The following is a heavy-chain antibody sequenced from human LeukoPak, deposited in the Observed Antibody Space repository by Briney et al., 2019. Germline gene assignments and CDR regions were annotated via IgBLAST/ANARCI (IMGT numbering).Heavy chain of an antibody. CDR1: GFTFSSYS. Sequence: GGSLRLSCAASGFTFSSYSMNWVRQAPGKGLEWVSSISSSSSYIYYADSVKGRFTISRDNAKNSLYLQMNSLRAEDTAVYYCARAGSSSVVPAAILGEAFGPSGWFDPWGQGTLVTVSS. V-gene: IGHV3-21*06. CDR2: ISSSSSYI. J-gene: IGHJ5*02. D-gene: IGHD2-2*02. CDR3: ARAGSSSVVPAAILGEAFGPSGWFDP.